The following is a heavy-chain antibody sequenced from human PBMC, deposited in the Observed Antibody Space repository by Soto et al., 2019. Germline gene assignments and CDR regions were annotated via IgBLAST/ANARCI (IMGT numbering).Heavy chain of an antibody. CDR1: GFTFDDYA. J-gene: IGHJ3*02. Sequence: GGSLRLSCAASGFTFDDYAMHWVRQAPGKGLEWVSGISWNSGSIGYADSVKGRFTISRDNAKNSLYLQMNSLRAEDTALYYCAKDSGIAARRAFDIWGQGTMVTVSS. CDR2: ISWNSGSI. V-gene: IGHV3-9*01. CDR3: AKDSGIAARRAFDI. D-gene: IGHD6-6*01.